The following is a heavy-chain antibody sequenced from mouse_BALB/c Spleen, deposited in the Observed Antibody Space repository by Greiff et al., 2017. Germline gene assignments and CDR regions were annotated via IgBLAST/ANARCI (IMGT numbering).Heavy chain of an antibody. CDR1: GFTFSDYY. Sequence: EVKVVESGGGLVKPGGSLKLSCAASGFTFSDYYMYWVRQTPEKRLEWVATISDGGSYTYYPDSVKGRFTISRDNAKNNLYLQMSSLKSEDTAMYYCAREDYGNSFAYWGQGTLVTVSA. D-gene: IGHD2-1*01. CDR2: ISDGGSYT. V-gene: IGHV5-4*02. CDR3: AREDYGNSFAY. J-gene: IGHJ3*01.